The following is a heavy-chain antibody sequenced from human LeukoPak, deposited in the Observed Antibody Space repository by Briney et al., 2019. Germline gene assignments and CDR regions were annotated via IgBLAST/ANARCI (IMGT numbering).Heavy chain of an antibody. J-gene: IGHJ1*01. CDR3: ARAPSEIGGYYPEYFRH. Sequence: GGSLRLSCAASGFTFSSYWVHWVRQAPGKGLGWVSRIKSDGKTNYSDSVKGRFTISIDNTKNTVSLQMNSLRAEDTGVYYCARAPSEIGGYYPEYFRHWGQGTLVTVSS. V-gene: IGHV3-74*01. CDR2: IKSDGKT. CDR1: GFTFSSYW. D-gene: IGHD3-22*01.